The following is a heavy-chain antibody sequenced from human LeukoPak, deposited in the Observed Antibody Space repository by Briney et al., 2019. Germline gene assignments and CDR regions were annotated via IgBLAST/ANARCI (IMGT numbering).Heavy chain of an antibody. D-gene: IGHD3-10*01. V-gene: IGHV3-21*01. CDR2: ISSSSSYI. J-gene: IGHJ4*02. CDR1: GFTFSSYS. Sequence: GGSLRLSCAASGFTFSSYSMNWVRQAPGKGLEWVSSISSSSSYIYYADSVKGRFIISRDNAKNSLYLQMNSLRAEDTAVYYCACYSLWFGELSFDYWGQGTLVTVSS. CDR3: ACYSLWFGELSFDY.